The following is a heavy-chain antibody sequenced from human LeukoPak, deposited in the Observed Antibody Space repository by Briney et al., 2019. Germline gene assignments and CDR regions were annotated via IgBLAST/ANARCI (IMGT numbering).Heavy chain of an antibody. CDR3: ATDRLGSYWYFDI. D-gene: IGHD3-9*01. J-gene: IGHJ2*01. Sequence: GGSLRLSCAASGFTFSSYSMNWVRQAPGKGLEWVSSISSSSSYIYYADSVKGRFIISRDNAKNSLYLQMNSLRAEDTAVYYCATDRLGSYWYFDIWGRGTLVTVSS. CDR1: GFTFSSYS. V-gene: IGHV3-21*01. CDR2: ISSSSSYI.